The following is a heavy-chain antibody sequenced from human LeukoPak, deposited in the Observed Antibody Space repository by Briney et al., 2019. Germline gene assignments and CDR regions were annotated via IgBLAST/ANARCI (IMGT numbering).Heavy chain of an antibody. CDR1: GYTFTNYA. CDR2: INAGNGHT. V-gene: IGHV1-3*01. CDR3: ARGEELRFLEFDP. J-gene: IGHJ5*02. D-gene: IGHD3-3*01. Sequence: ASVKVSCKASGYTFTNYAMQWVRQAPGQRLEWMGWINAGNGHTRYSQRFQGRVTITRDTSASTAYMELSSLRSEDTAVYYCARGEELRFLEFDPWGQGTLVTVSS.